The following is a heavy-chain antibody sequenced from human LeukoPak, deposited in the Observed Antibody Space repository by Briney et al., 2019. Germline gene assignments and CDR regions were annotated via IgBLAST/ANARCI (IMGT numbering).Heavy chain of an antibody. J-gene: IGHJ4*02. Sequence: WASVKVSCKASGYTFTGYYMHWVRQAPGQGLEWMGRINPNSGGTNYAQKFQGRVTVTRDTSISTAYMELSRLRSDDTAVYYCARGHRIAARHFDYWGQGTLVTVSS. D-gene: IGHD6-6*01. CDR2: INPNSGGT. V-gene: IGHV1-2*06. CDR1: GYTFTGYY. CDR3: ARGHRIAARHFDY.